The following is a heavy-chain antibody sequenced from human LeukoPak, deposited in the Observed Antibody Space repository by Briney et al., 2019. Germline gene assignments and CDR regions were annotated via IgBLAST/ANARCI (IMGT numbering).Heavy chain of an antibody. V-gene: IGHV3-23*01. J-gene: IGHJ4*02. CDR3: AKYSTMRQVHGPLDH. Sequence: GGSLRLSCAASGFNFGDYAMAWVRQAPGKGLEWVSSLSGDGFTKYYADSVKGRFTVSRDNSRNTVSLQMDSLGVEDTAIFFCAKYSTMRQVHGPLDHWGQGTLDAVSS. D-gene: IGHD1-1*01. CDR2: LSGDGFTK. CDR1: GFNFGDYA.